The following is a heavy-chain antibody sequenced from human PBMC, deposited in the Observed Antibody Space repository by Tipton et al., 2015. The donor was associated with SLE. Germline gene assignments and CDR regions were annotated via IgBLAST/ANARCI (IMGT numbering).Heavy chain of an antibody. V-gene: IGHV4-4*02. D-gene: IGHD3-10*01. CDR1: GGSISSSNW. Sequence: TLSLTCAVSGGSISSSNWWSWVRQPPGKGLEWIGEINHSGSTNYNPSLKSRVTISVDTSKNQFSLKLSSVTAADTAMYYCARERDYYGSGSFVDYWGQGTPVTVSS. J-gene: IGHJ4*02. CDR2: INHSGST. CDR3: ARERDYYGSGSFVDY.